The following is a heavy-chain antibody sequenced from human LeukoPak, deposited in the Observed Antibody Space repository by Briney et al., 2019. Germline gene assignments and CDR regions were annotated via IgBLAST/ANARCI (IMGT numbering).Heavy chain of an antibody. CDR2: IIPIFGTA. CDR1: GGTFSSYA. CDR3: ARDAYFYGSGSYDNPDVSPFDI. V-gene: IGHV1-69*13. Sequence: SVKVSCKASGGTFSSYAISWVRQAPGQGLEWMGGIIPIFGTANYAQKFQGRVTITADESTSTAYMELSSLRSEDTAVYYCARDAYFYGSGSYDNPDVSPFDIWGQGTMVTVSS. J-gene: IGHJ3*02. D-gene: IGHD3-10*01.